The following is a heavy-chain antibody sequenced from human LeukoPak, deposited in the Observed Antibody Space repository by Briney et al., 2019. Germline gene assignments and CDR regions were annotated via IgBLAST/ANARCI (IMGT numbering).Heavy chain of an antibody. CDR2: ISGSGRHT. D-gene: IGHD2-2*01. Sequence: GGSLRLSCAASGITFTNSAVSWVRQAPGKGLEWVSAISGSGRHTYYADAVKGRVTISRDRNTLYLQMNSLRDDDTAVYYCGKWGSCIGTSCYYSGMDVWGQGTTVIVSS. V-gene: IGHV3-23*01. CDR3: GKWGSCIGTSCYYSGMDV. J-gene: IGHJ6*02. CDR1: GITFTNSA.